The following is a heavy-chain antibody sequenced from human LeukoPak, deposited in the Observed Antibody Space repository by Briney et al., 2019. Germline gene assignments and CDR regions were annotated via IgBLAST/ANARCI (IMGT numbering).Heavy chain of an antibody. CDR1: GGSISSDY. V-gene: IGHV4-59*01. CDR3: ARVLSSGWAGFDY. Sequence: TSETLSLTCTVSGGSISSDYWSRIRQPPGKGLEWIGYIYYRGSTNYNPSLKSRITISVDTSKNQFSLKLNSVTTADTAVYYCARVLSSGWAGFDYWGQGTLVTVSS. D-gene: IGHD6-19*01. J-gene: IGHJ4*02. CDR2: IYYRGST.